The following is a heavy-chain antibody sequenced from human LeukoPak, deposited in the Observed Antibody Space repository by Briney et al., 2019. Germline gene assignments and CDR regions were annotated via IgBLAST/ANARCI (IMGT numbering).Heavy chain of an antibody. CDR3: ARVTDYYDSSGYSNWYFDL. CDR2: ISSSSSYI. CDR1: GFTFSSYT. V-gene: IGHV3-21*01. D-gene: IGHD3-22*01. Sequence: GGSLRLSCAASGFTFSSYTMNWVRQAPGKGLEWVSSISSSSSYIYYVDSVKGRFTISRDNAKKSLYLQMNSLRAEDTAVYYCARVTDYYDSSGYSNWYFDLWGRGTLVTVSS. J-gene: IGHJ2*01.